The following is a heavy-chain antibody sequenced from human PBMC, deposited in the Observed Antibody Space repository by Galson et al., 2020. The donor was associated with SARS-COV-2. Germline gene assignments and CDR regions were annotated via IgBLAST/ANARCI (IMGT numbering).Heavy chain of an antibody. CDR1: GFTFSSYS. Sequence: GESLKISCAASGFTFSSYSMNWVRQAPGKGLEWVSSISSSSSYIYYADSVKGRFTISRDNAKNSLYLQMNSLRAEDTAVYYCARDPGGVYSGYPPLFDYWGQGTLVTVSS. CDR3: ARDPGGVYSGYPPLFDY. CDR2: ISSSSSYI. V-gene: IGHV3-21*01. J-gene: IGHJ4*02. D-gene: IGHD5-12*01.